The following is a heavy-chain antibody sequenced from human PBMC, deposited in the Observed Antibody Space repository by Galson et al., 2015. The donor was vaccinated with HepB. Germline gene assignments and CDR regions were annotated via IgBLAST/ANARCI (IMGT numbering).Heavy chain of an antibody. CDR1: GFTFSSYA. J-gene: IGHJ1*01. CDR2: ISSNGGST. V-gene: IGHV3-64*01. D-gene: IGHD3-22*01. Sequence: SLRLSCAASGFTFSSYAMHWVRQAPGKGLEYVSAISSNGGSTYYANSVKGRFTISRDNSKNTLYLQMGSLRAEDMAVYYCARAGAYYYDSSGLGYFQHWGQGTLVTVSS. CDR3: ARAGAYYYDSSGLGYFQH.